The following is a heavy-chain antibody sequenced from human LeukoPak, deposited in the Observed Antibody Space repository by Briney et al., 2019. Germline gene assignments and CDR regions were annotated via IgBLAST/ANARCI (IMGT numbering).Heavy chain of an antibody. J-gene: IGHJ1*01. Sequence: ASVKVSCKASGYTFTGYYIHWVRQAPGQGLEWMGWINPKSGGTNHAQTFQARVTMTRDTSLSTAYMEMTNLTSDDTAVYYCARGTMAAASLVGASQYWGEGTLVTVSS. D-gene: IGHD6-25*01. CDR1: GYTFTGYY. V-gene: IGHV1-2*02. CDR3: ARGTMAAASLVGASQY. CDR2: INPKSGGT.